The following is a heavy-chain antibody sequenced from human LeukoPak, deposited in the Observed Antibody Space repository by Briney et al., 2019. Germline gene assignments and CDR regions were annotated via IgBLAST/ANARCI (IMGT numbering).Heavy chain of an antibody. D-gene: IGHD3-10*01. Sequence: PGGSLRLSCATSGFTFSDAWMSWFRQTPGKGLEWIGRIKGKADGGTTDYNAPVKGRFSISRDDSKNTPYLQMNSLKTEDTAVYYCTTGTTYYYGSGSPPPWGQGTLVTVSS. CDR2: IKGKADGGTT. CDR1: GFTFSDAW. CDR3: TTGTTYYYGSGSPPP. J-gene: IGHJ5*01. V-gene: IGHV3-15*01.